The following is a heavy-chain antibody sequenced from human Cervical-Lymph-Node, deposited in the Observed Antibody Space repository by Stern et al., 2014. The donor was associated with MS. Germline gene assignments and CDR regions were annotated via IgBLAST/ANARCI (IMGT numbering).Heavy chain of an antibody. J-gene: IGHJ6*02. Sequence: VQLGESGAGLVQPGRSLTLSCASSGFSLSNSGMHLVRQAPGQGLEWVAVMSFVGGNKKYGDSVKGRFSISRDMANNTLFLQMNSLRPEDTAVYYCMGVGDAMHVWGQGTTVIVSS. CDR2: MSFVGGNK. CDR3: MGVGDAMHV. V-gene: IGHV3-30*03. CDR1: GFSLSNSG.